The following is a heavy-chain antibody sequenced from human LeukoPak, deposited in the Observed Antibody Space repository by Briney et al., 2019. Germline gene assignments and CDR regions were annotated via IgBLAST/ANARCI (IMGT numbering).Heavy chain of an antibody. Sequence: PGGSLRLSCAASGFTFSSYAMYWVRQAPGKGLGRVAVISYDGSNKYYADSVKGRFTISRDNSKNTLYLQMNSLRAEDTAVYYCARGGIFGVVIRELTFDIWGQGTMVTVSS. D-gene: IGHD3-3*02. CDR1: GFTFSSYA. CDR2: ISYDGSNK. J-gene: IGHJ3*02. V-gene: IGHV3-30-3*01. CDR3: ARGGIFGVVIRELTFDI.